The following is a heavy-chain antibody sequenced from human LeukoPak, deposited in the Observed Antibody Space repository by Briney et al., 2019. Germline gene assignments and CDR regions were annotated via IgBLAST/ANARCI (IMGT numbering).Heavy chain of an antibody. CDR2: ISSSSTTI. D-gene: IGHD4-17*01. J-gene: IGHJ4*02. V-gene: IGHV3-48*01. CDR3: VRGDYGDYQITIDY. CDR1: GFTFSSYS. Sequence: GSLRLSCAASGFTFSSYSMNWVRQAPGKGLECVSYISSSSTTIYYADSVKGRFTISRDNAKNSLYLQMNSLRAEDTAVYHCVRGDYGDYQITIDYWGQGSLVTVSS.